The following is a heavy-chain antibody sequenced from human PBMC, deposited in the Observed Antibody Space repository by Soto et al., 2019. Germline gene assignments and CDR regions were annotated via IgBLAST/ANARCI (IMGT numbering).Heavy chain of an antibody. CDR1: GFTFHDHA. V-gene: IGHV3-9*01. CDR2: ISWNSETT. D-gene: IGHD6-13*01. CDR3: AKDKAAAGAFNAFDV. J-gene: IGHJ3*01. Sequence: LRLSCAASGFTFHDHAMHWVRQVPGKGLEWISGISWNSETTRYAESEKGRFTISRDNAKNSLDLQMNGLRVEDTALYYCAKDKAAAGAFNAFDVWGQGTMVTVSS.